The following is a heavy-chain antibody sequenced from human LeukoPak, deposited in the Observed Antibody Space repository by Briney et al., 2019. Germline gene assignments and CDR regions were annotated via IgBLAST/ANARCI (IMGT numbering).Heavy chain of an antibody. CDR3: ARDWIAVAATHAIDV. CDR1: GGSISSYY. CDR2: IYTSGST. J-gene: IGHJ3*01. V-gene: IGHV4-4*07. D-gene: IGHD6-19*01. Sequence: SETLSPTCTVSGGSISSYYCGCIRQPAGKGLEWIGRIYTSGSTNYNPSLKSRVTISVDKSKNQFSLKLSSVTAADTAVYYWARDWIAVAATHAIDVWGQGTMVTVSS.